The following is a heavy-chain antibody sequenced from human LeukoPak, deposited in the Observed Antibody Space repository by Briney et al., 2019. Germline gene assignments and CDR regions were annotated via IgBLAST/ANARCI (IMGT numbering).Heavy chain of an antibody. V-gene: IGHV3-23*01. J-gene: IGHJ4*02. CDR3: AKGPLSGSNFYFDY. D-gene: IGHD1-26*01. CDR1: GFTFSSYA. CDR2: VSGSGDST. Sequence: GGSLTLSCAGSGFTFSSYAINWVRQAPGRGLEWVSTVSGSGDSTYYADSVKGRFTLSRDNSKNTLYLQMNSLRAEDTAVYYCAKGPLSGSNFYFDYWGQGALVTVSS.